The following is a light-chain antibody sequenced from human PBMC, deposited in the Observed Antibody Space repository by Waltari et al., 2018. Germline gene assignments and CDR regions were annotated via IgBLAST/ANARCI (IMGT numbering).Light chain of an antibody. Sequence: SFVLTQAPSVSVAPGQTARITCGGYHIGVSGARWYLQHPGQAPVLVVYDNSDRPSGIPERFSGSSSANTATLTISRVEAGDEADYYCQVWAGSDYDVAFGGGTKL. J-gene: IGLJ2*01. CDR1: HIGVSG. CDR2: DNS. CDR3: QVWAGSDYDVA. V-gene: IGLV3-21*02.